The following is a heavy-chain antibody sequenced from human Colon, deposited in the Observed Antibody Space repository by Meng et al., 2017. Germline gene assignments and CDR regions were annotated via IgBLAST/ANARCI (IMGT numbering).Heavy chain of an antibody. D-gene: IGHD3-16*01. Sequence: VAGVESGGGLGQPGGSLRLSCAASGFTVSSNYMSWVRQAPGKGLEWVSVIYSGGSTYYADSVKGRFTISRDNSKNTLYLQMNSLRAEDTAVYYCARELMLTFDPWGQGTLVTVSS. CDR2: IYSGGST. CDR3: ARELMLTFDP. CDR1: GFTVSSNY. V-gene: IGHV3-66*02. J-gene: IGHJ5*02.